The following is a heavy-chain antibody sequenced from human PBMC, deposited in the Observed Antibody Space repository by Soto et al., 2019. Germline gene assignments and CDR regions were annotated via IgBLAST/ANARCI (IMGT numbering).Heavy chain of an antibody. D-gene: IGHD3-9*01. CDR1: GGTFSSYA. CDR3: ANFVSPGELVIIGV. V-gene: IGHV3-30*16. J-gene: IGHJ4*02. CDR2: ISYHGSEK. Sequence: QVQLVQSGAEVKKPGSSVKVSCKASGGTFSSYAISWVRQAPGQGLEWVAVISYHGSEKYYADSVKGRFTISRDNSKNTLYLQMNSLRAEDTAVYYCANFVSPGELVIIGVWGQGTLVTVSS.